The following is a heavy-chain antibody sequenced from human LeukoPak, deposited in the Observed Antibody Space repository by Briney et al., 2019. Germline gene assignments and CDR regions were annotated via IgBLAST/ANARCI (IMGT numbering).Heavy chain of an antibody. CDR3: GRGFGNWSLDY. J-gene: IGHJ4*02. CDR1: GFTFSSYA. Sequence: GGSLRLSCAASGFTFSSYAIHWVRQAPGKGLEWVAVIAIDGINKYYADSVKGRVTLSRDNSKNTVYLQMSSLRVADTGVYYCGRGFGNWSLDYWGQGTLITVSS. CDR2: IAIDGINK. D-gene: IGHD1-1*01. V-gene: IGHV3-30-3*01.